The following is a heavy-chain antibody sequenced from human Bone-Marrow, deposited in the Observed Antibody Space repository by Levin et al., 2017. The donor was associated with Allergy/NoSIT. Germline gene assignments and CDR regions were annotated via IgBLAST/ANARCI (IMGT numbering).Heavy chain of an antibody. CDR2: ISYDGSNK. CDR3: AKPGRITGTTADCFDY. V-gene: IGHV3-30*18. CDR1: GFTFSSYG. Sequence: GESLKISCAASGFTFSSYGMHWVRQAPGKGLEWVAVISYDGSNKYYADSVKGRFTISRDNSKNTLYLQMNSLRAEDTAVYYCAKPGRITGTTADCFDYWGQGTLVTVSS. J-gene: IGHJ4*02. D-gene: IGHD1-7*01.